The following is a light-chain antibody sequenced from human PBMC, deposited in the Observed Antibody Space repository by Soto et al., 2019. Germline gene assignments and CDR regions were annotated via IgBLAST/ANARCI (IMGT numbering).Light chain of an antibody. V-gene: IGKV3-20*01. CDR1: QSVSSSY. J-gene: IGKJ1*01. Sequence: EIVLTQSPGTLSLSPGERATLSCRASQSVSSSYLAWYQQKPGQAPRLLIYGASSRATGIPDRFSGSWSGTDFTLTISRLEPEDFAVYYCQQYGTSRATFGLGTKVEIK. CDR3: QQYGTSRAT. CDR2: GAS.